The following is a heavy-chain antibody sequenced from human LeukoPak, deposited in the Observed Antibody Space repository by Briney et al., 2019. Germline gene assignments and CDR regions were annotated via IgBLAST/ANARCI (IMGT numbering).Heavy chain of an antibody. CDR3: ARVGCSSTSCPSRPAWWFDP. CDR2: INTNTGNP. D-gene: IGHD2-2*01. J-gene: IGHJ5*02. Sequence: ASVKVSCRASGYTFTSYAMNWVRQAPGQGLEWMGWINTNTGNPTYAQGFTGRFVFSMDTSVSTAYLQISSLKAEDTAVYYCARVGCSSTSCPSRPAWWFDPWGQGTLVTVSS. CDR1: GYTFTSYA. V-gene: IGHV7-4-1*02.